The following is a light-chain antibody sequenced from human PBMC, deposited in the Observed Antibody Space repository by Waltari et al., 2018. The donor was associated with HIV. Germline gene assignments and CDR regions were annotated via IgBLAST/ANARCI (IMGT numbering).Light chain of an antibody. CDR1: QTVDRW. Sequence: DIQMTQIPSFLSASVGDRVTITCRACQTVDRWLAWYQQKPGHAPKLLIYKSSSLESGVPSSFSGSGSGTEFTLTISSLQPDDFATYYCQQYSTYSCTFGQGTKLDIK. V-gene: IGKV1-5*03. CDR2: KSS. J-gene: IGKJ2*02. CDR3: QQYSTYSCT.